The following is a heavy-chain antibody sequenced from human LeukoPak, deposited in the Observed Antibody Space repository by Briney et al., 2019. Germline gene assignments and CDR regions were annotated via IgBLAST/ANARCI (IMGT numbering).Heavy chain of an antibody. J-gene: IGHJ4*02. CDR1: GFTFSSYG. V-gene: IGHV3-23*01. Sequence: GGSLRLSCAASGFTFSSYGMSWVRQAPGKGLEWVSAISGSGGSTYYADSVKGRFTISRGNSKNTLYLQMNSLRAEDTAVYYCAKGSRFGESHFDYWGQGTLVTVSS. CDR3: AKGSRFGESHFDY. D-gene: IGHD3-10*01. CDR2: ISGSGGST.